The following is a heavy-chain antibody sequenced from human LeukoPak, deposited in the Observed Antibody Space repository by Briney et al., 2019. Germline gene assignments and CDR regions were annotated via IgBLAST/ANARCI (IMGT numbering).Heavy chain of an antibody. CDR1: GFTFNNYA. D-gene: IGHD5-12*01. Sequence: PGGSLRLSCAASGFTFNNYAMNWVRQAPGKGLEWVSSSSGSGDSTFHADSVKGRFTISRDNSRNTLYLQMNSLRAEDTAVYYCAKTRGYSGYDCSDYWGQGTLVTVSS. V-gene: IGHV3-23*01. CDR2: SSGSGDST. CDR3: AKTRGYSGYDCSDY. J-gene: IGHJ4*02.